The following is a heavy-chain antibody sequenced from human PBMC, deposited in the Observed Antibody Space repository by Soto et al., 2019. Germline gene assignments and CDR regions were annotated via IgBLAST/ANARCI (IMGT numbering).Heavy chain of an antibody. CDR3: ASSYDYVWGSYPPY. CDR1: GFTFSSFS. CDR2: ISGSGSDI. D-gene: IGHD3-16*02. J-gene: IGHJ4*02. V-gene: IGHV3-21*01. Sequence: EVQLVESGGGLVKPGGSLRLSCTASGFTFSSFSMIWVRQAPGKGLEWVSSISGSGSDIYYADSMKGRFTISRDNAKNALYLQMNSLRAEDTAVYYCASSYDYVWGSYPPYWGQGTLVTVSS.